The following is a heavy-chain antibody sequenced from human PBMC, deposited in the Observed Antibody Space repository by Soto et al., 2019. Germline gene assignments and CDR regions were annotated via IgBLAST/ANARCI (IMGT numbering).Heavy chain of an antibody. CDR3: GRLEGLATISYYFDY. CDR2: VYYSGST. D-gene: IGHD3-9*01. J-gene: IGHJ4*02. Sequence: SETPSLTCTVSGGSVSSSSYYWGWVRQPPGKGLEWIGSVYYSGSTYYNPSLESRVTISVDKSKNQFSLKLMSLSAADTAVYYCGRLEGLATISYYFDYWGKGALVTVSS. CDR1: GGSVSSSSYY. V-gene: IGHV4-39*01.